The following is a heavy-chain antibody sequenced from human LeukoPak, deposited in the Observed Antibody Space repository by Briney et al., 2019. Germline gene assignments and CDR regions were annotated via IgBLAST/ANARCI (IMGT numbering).Heavy chain of an antibody. CDR1: GYRFNVNY. CDR2: MNPDTGAT. D-gene: IGHD6-13*01. V-gene: IGHV1-2*02. J-gene: IGHJ4*02. CDR3: ARGAGSSWFDY. Sequence: ASVKVSCKASGYRFNVNYLHWVRQGPGQGLEWMGWMNPDTGATKIAQGFQGRLTMTRDTSIRTAYMELSRLTSDDTAIYYCARGAGSSWFDYWGQGTLVTVSS.